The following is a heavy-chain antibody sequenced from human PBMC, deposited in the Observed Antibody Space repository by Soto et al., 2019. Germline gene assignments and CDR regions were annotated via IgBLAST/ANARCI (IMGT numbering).Heavy chain of an antibody. J-gene: IGHJ3*02. CDR2: IYYSGST. Sequence: PSETLSLTCTVSGGSISSSSYYWGWIRQPPGKGLEWIGSIYYSGSTYYNPSLKSRVTISVDTSKNQFSLKLSSVTAADTAVYYCATEGYCSGGSCYPVDDASDIWGQGTMVTVSS. D-gene: IGHD2-15*01. CDR3: ATEGYCSGGSCYPVDDASDI. CDR1: GGSISSSSYY. V-gene: IGHV4-39*01.